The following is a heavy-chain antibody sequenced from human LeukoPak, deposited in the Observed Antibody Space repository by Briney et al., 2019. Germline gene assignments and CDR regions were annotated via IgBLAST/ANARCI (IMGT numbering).Heavy chain of an antibody. CDR3: AKALGPRTSMAAEGLDY. Sequence: PGGSLRLSCAVSGFTFSEFGMSWVRQAPAKGLEWVSTISSSGDDTNYADSVKGRFTMSRDNSKNTVFLQMNSLRAEDTAIYYCAKALGPRTSMAAEGLDYWGQGILIPGSP. J-gene: IGHJ4*01. V-gene: IGHV3-23*01. CDR1: GFTFSEFG. CDR2: ISSSGDDT. D-gene: IGHD6-13*01.